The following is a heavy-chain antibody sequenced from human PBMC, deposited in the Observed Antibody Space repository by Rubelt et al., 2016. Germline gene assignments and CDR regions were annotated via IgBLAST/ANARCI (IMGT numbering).Heavy chain of an antibody. J-gene: IGHJ4*02. CDR1: GYTFTSSG. Sequence: QVQLVQSGAEVKKPGASVKVSCKASGYTFTSSGISWVRQAPGQGLEWMGWISAYHGNTKYAQKLPGRVPMATETSRRKAYIGLGRVRPDDTDVYDCARKLSRITFGGVIVPPGYGGQGTLVTVSS. V-gene: IGHV1-18*01. CDR2: ISAYHGNT. CDR3: ARKLSRITFGGVIVPPGY. D-gene: IGHD3-16*02.